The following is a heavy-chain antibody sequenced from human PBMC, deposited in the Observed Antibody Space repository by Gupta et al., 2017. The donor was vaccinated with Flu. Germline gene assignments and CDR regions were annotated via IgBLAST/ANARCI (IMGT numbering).Heavy chain of an antibody. CDR3: ARDPTSRAQSRGWVDDNYVGYYYYPMDV. V-gene: IGHV3-7*01. D-gene: IGHD4-4*01. Sequence: EVQLVESGGGLVQPGGSLRLSCAASGFTFSTNWMNWVRQAPGKGLEWVANIKQDGSERYYVDSVKGRFIISRDNAKNSLYLQMNSLRAEDTAVYFCARDPTSRAQSRGWVDDNYVGYYYYPMDVWGQGTTVTVSS. CDR2: IKQDGSER. J-gene: IGHJ6*02. CDR1: GFTFSTNW.